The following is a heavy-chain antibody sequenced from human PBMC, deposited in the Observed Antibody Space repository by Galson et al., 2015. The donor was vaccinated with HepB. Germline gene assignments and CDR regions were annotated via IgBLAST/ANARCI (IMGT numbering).Heavy chain of an antibody. J-gene: IGHJ1*01. CDR2: TSTSGGSL. V-gene: IGHV3-23*01. D-gene: IGHD3-10*01. CDR3: AKDLDYGSASYYRTPRYFQH. Sequence: SLRLSCAVSGFTFTNYAISWVRQAPGKGLEWVSGTSTSGGSLYYADSVRGRFAISRDNSKNTLYLQMNSLTAEDTALYYCAKDLDYGSASYYRTPRYFQHWGQGTLVTVSS. CDR1: GFTFTNYA.